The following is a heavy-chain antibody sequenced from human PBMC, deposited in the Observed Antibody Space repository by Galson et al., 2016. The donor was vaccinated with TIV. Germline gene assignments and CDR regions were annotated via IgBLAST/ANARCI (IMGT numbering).Heavy chain of an antibody. Sequence: SVKVSCKASGGTFYNYAFTWVRQAPGQGREWMGGIVPLLGSTNYAQRLQGRVTLTADESTSTVYMELTSLRSDDTAVYYCARDRNSAMDTYYYYYGMDVWGQGTTVTVSS. J-gene: IGHJ6*02. CDR2: IVPLLGST. V-gene: IGHV1-69*13. D-gene: IGHD5-18*01. CDR3: ARDRNSAMDTYYYYYGMDV. CDR1: GGTFYNYA.